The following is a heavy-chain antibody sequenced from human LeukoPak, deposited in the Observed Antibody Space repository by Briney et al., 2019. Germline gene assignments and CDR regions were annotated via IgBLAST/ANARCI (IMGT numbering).Heavy chain of an antibody. CDR2: ITSGGHI. Sequence: PGGSLRLSCAASGFTFSSYSMNWVRQAPGKGLEWVSSITSGGHIYYPDSLKGRFTISRDNAKNTLYLQMNSLRAEDTAVYYCAKDRGSSWYNWFDPWGQGTLVTVSS. J-gene: IGHJ5*02. D-gene: IGHD6-13*01. CDR3: AKDRGSSWYNWFDP. CDR1: GFTFSSYS. V-gene: IGHV3-21*04.